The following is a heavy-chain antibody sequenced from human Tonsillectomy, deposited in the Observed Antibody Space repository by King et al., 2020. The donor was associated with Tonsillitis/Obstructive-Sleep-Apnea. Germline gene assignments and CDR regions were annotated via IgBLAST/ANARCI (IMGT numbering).Heavy chain of an antibody. J-gene: IGHJ4*02. Sequence: VQLQESGPGLVKPSGTLSLTCAVSGGSISSPNWWSWVRQPPGKGLEWIGEIYHSGTTNYNPSIQSRVTISVDKSKNHFSLKLNSVTAADTAVYYCARVEGSGSYSPFDAWGRGTLVTVSS. D-gene: IGHD3-10*01. CDR1: GGSISSPNW. V-gene: IGHV4-4*02. CDR2: IYHSGTT. CDR3: ARVEGSGSYSPFDA.